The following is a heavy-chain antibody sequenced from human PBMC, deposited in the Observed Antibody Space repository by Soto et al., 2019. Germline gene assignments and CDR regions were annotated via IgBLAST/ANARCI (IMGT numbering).Heavy chain of an antibody. CDR2: INHSGST. D-gene: IGHD6-13*01. CDR1: GGSFSGYY. J-gene: IGHJ4*02. CDR3: ARVPAAGVPSYYFDY. V-gene: IGHV4-34*01. Sequence: SETLSLTCAVYGGSFSGYYWSWIRQPPGKGLEWIGEINHSGSTNYNPSLKSRVTISVDTSKNQFSLKLSSVTAADTAVYYCARVPAAGVPSYYFDYWGQGTLVTVSS.